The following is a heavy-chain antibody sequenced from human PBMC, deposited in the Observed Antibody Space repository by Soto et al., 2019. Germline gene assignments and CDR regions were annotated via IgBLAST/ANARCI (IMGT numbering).Heavy chain of an antibody. V-gene: IGHV4-30-4*01. CDR3: AIYGGNSVYCDY. D-gene: IGHD4-17*01. CDR1: GGSISSGDYY. Sequence: QVQLQESGPGLVKPSQTLSLTCTVSGGSISSGDYYWSWILQPPGKGLAWIGYIYYSGSTYYNPSLKSRVTISVYTSKNQFSLKLMSVTAAGTAVYYCAIYGGNSVYCDYWGQGTLVTVSS. J-gene: IGHJ4*02. CDR2: IYYSGST.